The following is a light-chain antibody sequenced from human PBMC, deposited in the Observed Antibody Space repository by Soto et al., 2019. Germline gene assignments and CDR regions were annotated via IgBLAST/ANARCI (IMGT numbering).Light chain of an antibody. CDR1: QSVSSTY. Sequence: EIVLTQSPGTLSLFPGERATLSCRASQSVSSTYLAWHQHKPGQAPRLLIYGTSNRAAAFPERFSGSGSGTDFTLTISRLEPEDFAVYYCQYYGTSPRTFGQGTKVEI. V-gene: IGKV3-20*01. CDR2: GTS. J-gene: IGKJ1*01. CDR3: QYYGTSPRT.